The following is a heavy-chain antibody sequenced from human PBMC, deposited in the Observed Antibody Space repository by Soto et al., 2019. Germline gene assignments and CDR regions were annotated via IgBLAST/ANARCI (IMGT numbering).Heavy chain of an antibody. CDR2: IYYSGST. Sequence: SETLSLTCTVSGGSISSYYWSWIRQPPGKGLEWIGYIYYSGSTNYNPSLKGRVTISLDTSKNQFSLNLSSVTAADTAVYYCARNGDGHNYGYYYYGMDVWGQGTTVTVSS. J-gene: IGHJ6*02. V-gene: IGHV4-59*01. D-gene: IGHD5-12*01. CDR3: ARNGDGHNYGYYYYGMDV. CDR1: GGSISSYY.